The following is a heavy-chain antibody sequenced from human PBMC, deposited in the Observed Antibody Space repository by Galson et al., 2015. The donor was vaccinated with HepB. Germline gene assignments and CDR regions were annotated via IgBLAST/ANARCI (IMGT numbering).Heavy chain of an antibody. D-gene: IGHD1-26*01. J-gene: IGHJ4*02. V-gene: IGHV2-70*13. CDR2: VDWNDGK. CDR1: GFSLITSAMC. CDR3: ARMCFYGGTYPDEY. Sequence: PALVKPTQTLTLTCNFSGFSLITSAMCVSWVRQPPGKALEWLALVDWNDGKYYSTSLRTRLTISKDTSKNQVVLTMTNMDPVDTGTYFCARMCFYGGTYPDEYWGQGTLVTVSS.